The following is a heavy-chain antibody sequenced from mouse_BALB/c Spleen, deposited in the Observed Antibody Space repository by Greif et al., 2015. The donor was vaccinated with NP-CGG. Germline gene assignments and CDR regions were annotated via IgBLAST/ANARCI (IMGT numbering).Heavy chain of an antibody. Sequence: QVQLKQSGAELVRPGSSVKISCKASGYAFSSYWMNWVKQRPGQGLEWIGQIYPGDGDTNYNGKFKGKATLTADKSSSTAYMQLSSLTSEDSAVYFCARLGGSSPFAYWGQGTLVTVSA. CDR2: IYPGDGDT. J-gene: IGHJ3*01. CDR3: ARLGGSSPFAY. CDR1: GYAFSSYW. D-gene: IGHD1-1*01. V-gene: IGHV1-80*01.